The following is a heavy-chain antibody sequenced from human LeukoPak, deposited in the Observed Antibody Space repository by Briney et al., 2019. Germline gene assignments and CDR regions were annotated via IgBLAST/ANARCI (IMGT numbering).Heavy chain of an antibody. D-gene: IGHD1-26*01. V-gene: IGHV3-30-3*01. CDR3: ARPRSVGGSYEYSQH. CDR2: ISYDGSNK. Sequence: GGSLRLSCAASGFTFSGFAMHWVRQAPGKGLEWVAVISYDGSNKYYTDSVKGRFTVSRDNSKNTLYLQMNNLRPEDKAMYYCARPRSVGGSYEYSQHWGQGTLVTVSS. J-gene: IGHJ1*01. CDR1: GFTFSGFA.